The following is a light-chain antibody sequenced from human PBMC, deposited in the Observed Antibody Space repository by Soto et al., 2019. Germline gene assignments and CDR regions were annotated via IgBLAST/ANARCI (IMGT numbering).Light chain of an antibody. Sequence: EIVLTQSPATLSLSPGERATLSCRASQSVSSYLAWYQQKPGQAPRLLIYDASNRATGIPARFSGSGSGTDFTLTISSLEPEDFAVYYCQQRSNWPPEFTFGPGTKVVIK. CDR1: QSVSSY. CDR2: DAS. J-gene: IGKJ3*01. V-gene: IGKV3-11*01. CDR3: QQRSNWPPEFT.